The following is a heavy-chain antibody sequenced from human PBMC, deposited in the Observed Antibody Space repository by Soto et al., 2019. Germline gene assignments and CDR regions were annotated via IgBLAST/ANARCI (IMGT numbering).Heavy chain of an antibody. V-gene: IGHV6-1*01. Sequence: KQSQTLSLTCAISGDSVSSNSAAWNWIRQSPSRGLEWLGRTYYRSKWYNDYAVSVKSRITINPDTSKNQFSLQLNSVTPEDTAVYYCASGSSWYGSWYFDLWGRGTLVTVSS. CDR2: TYYRSKWYN. J-gene: IGHJ2*01. CDR3: ASGSSWYGSWYFDL. CDR1: GDSVSSNSAA. D-gene: IGHD6-13*01.